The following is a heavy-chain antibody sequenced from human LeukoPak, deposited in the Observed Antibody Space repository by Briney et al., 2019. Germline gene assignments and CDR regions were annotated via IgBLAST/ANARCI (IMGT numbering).Heavy chain of an antibody. Sequence: SVKVSCKASGGTFSSYAISWVRQAPGQGLEWMGGIIPIFGTANYAQKFQGRVTITTDESTSTAYTELSSLRSEDTAVYYCARGANDFWSGILDYWGQGTLVTVSS. D-gene: IGHD3-3*01. J-gene: IGHJ4*02. CDR2: IIPIFGTA. V-gene: IGHV1-69*05. CDR3: ARGANDFWSGILDY. CDR1: GGTFSSYA.